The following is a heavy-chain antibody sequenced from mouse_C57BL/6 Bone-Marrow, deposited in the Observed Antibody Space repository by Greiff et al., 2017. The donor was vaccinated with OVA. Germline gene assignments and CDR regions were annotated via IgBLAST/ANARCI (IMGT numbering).Heavy chain of an antibody. D-gene: IGHD2-5*01. V-gene: IGHV6-3*01. CDR3: TAYYSNYVDY. J-gene: IGHJ2*01. CDR1: GFTFSNYW. CDR2: IRLKSDNYAT. Sequence: EVKLMESGGGLVQPGGSMKLSCVASGFTFSNYWMNWVRQSPEKGLEWVAQIRLKSDNYATHYAESVKGRFTISRDDCKSRVYLQMNNLRADDTGIYYCTAYYSNYVDYWGQGTTLTVSS.